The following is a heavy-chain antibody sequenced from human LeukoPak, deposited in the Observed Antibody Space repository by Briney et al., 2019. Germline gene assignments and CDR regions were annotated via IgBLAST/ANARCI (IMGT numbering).Heavy chain of an antibody. J-gene: IGHJ5*02. CDR3: AKSQRWLQLNHWFDP. Sequence: PGGSLRLSCAASGFTFDDYAMHWVRQAPGKGLEWVSLISGDGGSTYYADSVKGRFTFSRDNSKNSLYLQMNSLRTEDTALYYCAKSQRWLQLNHWFDPWGQGTLVTVSS. CDR1: GFTFDDYA. V-gene: IGHV3-43*02. D-gene: IGHD5-24*01. CDR2: ISGDGGST.